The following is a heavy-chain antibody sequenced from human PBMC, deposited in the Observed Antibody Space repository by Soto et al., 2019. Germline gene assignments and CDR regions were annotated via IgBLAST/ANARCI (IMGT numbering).Heavy chain of an antibody. CDR2: IYYSGST. V-gene: IGHV4-31*03. J-gene: IGHJ5*02. CDR1: GGSISSGGYY. D-gene: IGHD2-15*01. Sequence: PSETLSLTCTVSGGSISSGGYYWSWIRQHPGKGLEWIGYIYYSGSTYYNPSLKSRVTISVDTSKNQFSLKLSSVTAADTAVYYCARDRCSGGSCYAGRRNNWFDPWGQGTLVTVSS. CDR3: ARDRCSGGSCYAGRRNNWFDP.